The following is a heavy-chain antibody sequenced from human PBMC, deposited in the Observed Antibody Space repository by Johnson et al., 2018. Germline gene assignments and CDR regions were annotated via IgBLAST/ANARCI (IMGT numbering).Heavy chain of an antibody. Sequence: QVQLQESGPRLVKPSETLSLTCTVSGGSISSSYWSWIRRPPGKGLEWIGYIYYSGNTNYKPSLKSRINISIDTSKEHFSLRLSSVTAADTAFYYCSRVDDYYDISGSYYGPFDYWGQGILVTVSS. CDR1: GGSISSSY. J-gene: IGHJ4*02. CDR3: SRVDDYYDISGSYYGPFDY. V-gene: IGHV4-59*01. D-gene: IGHD3-22*01. CDR2: IYYSGNT.